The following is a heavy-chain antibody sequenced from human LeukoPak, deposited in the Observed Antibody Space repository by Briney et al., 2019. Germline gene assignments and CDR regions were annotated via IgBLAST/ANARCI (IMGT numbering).Heavy chain of an antibody. V-gene: IGHV3-11*01. CDR2: ISSSGSTI. Sequence: GGSLRLSCAASGFTFSDYYMSWIRQAPGKGLEWVSYISSSGSTIYYADSVKGRFTIPRDNAKNSLYLQMNSLRAEDTAVYYCASSSGYAPTYYFDYWGQGTLVTVSS. J-gene: IGHJ4*02. CDR1: GFTFSDYY. D-gene: IGHD3-3*01. CDR3: ASSSGYAPTYYFDY.